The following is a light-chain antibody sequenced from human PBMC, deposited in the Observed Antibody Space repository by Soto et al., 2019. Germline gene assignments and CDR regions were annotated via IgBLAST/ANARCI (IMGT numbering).Light chain of an antibody. CDR3: QHLRT. J-gene: IGKJ5*01. V-gene: IGKV3-11*02. Sequence: EIVLTQSPGTLSLSPGERATLSCMSSQDINNYLAWYQHRPGQAPRLLIDDASNRATGIPARFSGTGSGRDFTLTISSLEPEDFAVYYCQHLRTFGQGTRLEIK. CDR1: QDINNY. CDR2: DAS.